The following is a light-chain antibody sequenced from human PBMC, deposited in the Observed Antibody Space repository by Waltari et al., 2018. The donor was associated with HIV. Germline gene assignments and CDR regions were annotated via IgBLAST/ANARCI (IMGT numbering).Light chain of an antibody. CDR3: QQYYSSLMYT. CDR2: WAS. Sequence: DFVMTQSPDSLAVSLGERATIHCKSSQTVLYSSNNKNYLAWYQQKPGQPPKLLIYWASTRESGVPDRFSGSGSGTDFNLTISSLQAEDVAVYYCQQYYSSLMYTFGQGTKLEIK. J-gene: IGKJ2*01. V-gene: IGKV4-1*01. CDR1: QTVLYSSNNKNY.